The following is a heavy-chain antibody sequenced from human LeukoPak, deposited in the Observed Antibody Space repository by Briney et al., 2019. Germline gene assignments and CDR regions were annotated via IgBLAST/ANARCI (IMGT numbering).Heavy chain of an antibody. CDR3: AELGITMIGGV. J-gene: IGHJ6*04. Sequence: GGSLRLSCAASDFNFITYAMSWVRQAPGKGLEWVSTISGSGGSTYYADSVKGRFTISRDNAKNSLYLQMNSLRAEDTAVYYCAELGITMIGGVWGKGTTVTISS. D-gene: IGHD3-10*02. CDR2: ISGSGGST. V-gene: IGHV3-23*01. CDR1: DFNFITYA.